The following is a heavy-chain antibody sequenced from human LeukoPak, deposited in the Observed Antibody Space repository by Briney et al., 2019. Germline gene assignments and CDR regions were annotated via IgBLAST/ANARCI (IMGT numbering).Heavy chain of an antibody. V-gene: IGHV1-69*04. D-gene: IGHD1-26*01. Sequence: SVKVSCKPSGYTFNTSGITWVRQAPGQGLEWMGRIIPILGIANYAQKFQGRVTITADKSTSTAYMELSSLRSEDTAVDYWARDPLVGATTVDYWGQGTLVTVSS. CDR2: IIPILGIA. J-gene: IGHJ4*02. CDR3: ARDPLVGATTVDY. CDR1: GYTFNTSG.